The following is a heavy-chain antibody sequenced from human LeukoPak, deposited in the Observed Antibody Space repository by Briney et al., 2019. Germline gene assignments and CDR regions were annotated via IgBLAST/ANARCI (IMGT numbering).Heavy chain of an antibody. CDR3: ANLFSGNAFDI. CDR2: ISYDGSNK. CDR1: GFTFSSYG. V-gene: IGHV3-30*18. D-gene: IGHD6-19*01. Sequence: PGGSLRLSCAASGFTFSSYGMQWVRQARGKGLEWVAVISYDGSNKYYADCVKGRFTISRDNSKNTLYLQMNSLRAEDPAVYYCANLFSGNAFDIWGQGTMVTVSS. J-gene: IGHJ3*02.